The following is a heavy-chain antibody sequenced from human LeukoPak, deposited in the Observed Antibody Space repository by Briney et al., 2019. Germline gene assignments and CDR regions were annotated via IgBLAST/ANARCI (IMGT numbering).Heavy chain of an antibody. Sequence: GGSPRLSCAASGFTFSSYAMSWVRQAPGKGLEWVSAISGSGGSTYYADSVKGRFTISRDNSKNTLYLQMNSLRAEDTAVYYCAKETLQTLYCSSISCHIDYWGQGTLVTVSS. CDR1: GFTFSSYA. V-gene: IGHV3-23*01. D-gene: IGHD2-2*01. J-gene: IGHJ4*02. CDR3: AKETLQTLYCSSISCHIDY. CDR2: ISGSGGST.